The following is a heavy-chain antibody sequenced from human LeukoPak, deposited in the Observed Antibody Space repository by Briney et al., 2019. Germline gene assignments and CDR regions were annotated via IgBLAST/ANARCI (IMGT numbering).Heavy chain of an antibody. V-gene: IGHV3-30*04. CDR2: ISYDGSNK. J-gene: IGHJ3*02. CDR1: GFTFSSYA. Sequence: PGGSLRLSCAASGFTFSSYAMHWVRQAPGKGLEWVAVISYDGSNKYYADSVKGRFTISRDNAKNSLYLQMSSLRAEDTAVYYCGRGRGNSGSFDVFDIWGQGTMVTVSS. CDR3: GRGRGNSGSFDVFDI. D-gene: IGHD1-26*01.